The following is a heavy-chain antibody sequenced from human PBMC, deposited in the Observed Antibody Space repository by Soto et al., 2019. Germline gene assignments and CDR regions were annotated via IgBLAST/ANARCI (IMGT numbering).Heavy chain of an antibody. V-gene: IGHV3-30-3*01. CDR2: ISYAGSNK. J-gene: IGHJ4*02. CDR3: ARDPRYSYGYTFDY. Sequence: QVQLVESGGGVVQPGRSLRLSCAASGFTFSSYAMHWVRQAPGKGLEWVAVISYAGSNKYYADSVKGRFTISRDNSKNTLDLQMNSLRAEDTAVYYCARDPRYSYGYTFDYWGQGTLVTVSS. D-gene: IGHD5-18*01. CDR1: GFTFSSYA.